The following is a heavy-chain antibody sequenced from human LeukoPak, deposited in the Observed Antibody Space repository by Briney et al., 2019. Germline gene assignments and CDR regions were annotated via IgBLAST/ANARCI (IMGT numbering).Heavy chain of an antibody. V-gene: IGHV4-4*07. Sequence: SETLSLTCTVSGGSLSSYYWSWIRQPAGKGLEWIGRIDTSGSTNYNASLKSRVSMSVDTSKNQFSLKLSSVTAADSAVFYCARENSGIYREFDYGGQGTLVTVSS. D-gene: IGHD1-26*01. J-gene: IGHJ4*02. CDR2: IDTSGST. CDR3: ARENSGIYREFDY. CDR1: GGSLSSYY.